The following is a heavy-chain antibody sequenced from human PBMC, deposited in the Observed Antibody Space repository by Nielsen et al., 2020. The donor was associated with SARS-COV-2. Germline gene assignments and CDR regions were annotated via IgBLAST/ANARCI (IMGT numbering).Heavy chain of an antibody. D-gene: IGHD3-22*01. CDR1: GFTFSSYS. J-gene: IGHJ4*02. CDR2: ISSSSSYI. CDR3: AKDRSLYYYDSSGFDY. V-gene: IGHV3-21*01. Sequence: GGSLRLSCAASGFTFSSYSMNWVRQAPGKGLEWVSSISSSSSYIYYADSVKGRFTISRDNSKNTLYLQMNSLRAEDTAVYYCAKDRSLYYYDSSGFDYWGQGTLVTVSS.